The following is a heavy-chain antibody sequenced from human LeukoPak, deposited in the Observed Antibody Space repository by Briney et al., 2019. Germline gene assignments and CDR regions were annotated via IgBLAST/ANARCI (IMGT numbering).Heavy chain of an antibody. V-gene: IGHV3-7*01. Sequence: GGSLRLSCAASGFTFSSYWMSWVRQAPGKGLEWVANIKQDGSEKYYVDSVKGRFTISRDNAKNSLYLQMNTLRPEDTAVYYCARERQNKDFWSGGDYWGQGTLVTVSS. CDR2: IKQDGSEK. D-gene: IGHD3-3*01. J-gene: IGHJ4*02. CDR1: GFTFSSYW. CDR3: ARERQNKDFWSGGDY.